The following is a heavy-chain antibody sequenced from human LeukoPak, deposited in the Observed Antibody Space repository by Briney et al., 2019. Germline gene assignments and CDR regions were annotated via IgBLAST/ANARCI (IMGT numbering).Heavy chain of an antibody. V-gene: IGHV4-59*01. CDR3: ARGSVSFDY. J-gene: IGHJ4*02. Sequence: SETLSLTCTVSGDSISSSYWSWIRQPPGKRLEWVGYVHYTGKTNYNPSLNNRATISVDMSKNQFSLTLTSVTLADTAVYYCARGSVSFDYWGQGTLVTVSS. D-gene: IGHD5/OR15-5a*01. CDR1: GDSISSSY. CDR2: VHYTGKT.